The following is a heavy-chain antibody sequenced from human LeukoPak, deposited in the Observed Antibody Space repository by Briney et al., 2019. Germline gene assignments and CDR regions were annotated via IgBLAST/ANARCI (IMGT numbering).Heavy chain of an antibody. J-gene: IGHJ4*02. D-gene: IGHD2-15*01. Sequence: PSETLSLTCAVYGGSFSGYYWSWIRQPPGKGLEWIGEINHSGSTNYNPSLKSRVTISVDTSKNQFSLKLSSVTAADTAVHYCARGYCSGGSCYTYYFDYWGQGTLVTVSS. CDR3: ARGYCSGGSCYTYYFDY. CDR1: GGSFSGYY. CDR2: INHSGST. V-gene: IGHV4-34*01.